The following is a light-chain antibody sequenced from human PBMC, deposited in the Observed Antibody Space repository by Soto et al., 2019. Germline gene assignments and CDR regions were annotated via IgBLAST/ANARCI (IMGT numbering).Light chain of an antibody. J-gene: IGKJ2*01. CDR2: WAT. V-gene: IGKV4-1*01. CDR1: QSVVYSSNNRNY. CDR3: QQSYSVPYT. Sequence: DIVMTQSPDSLAVSLGERATINCKSSQSVVYSSNNRNYLAWFQQKPGQPPKLLIYWATAREYGVPDRFSGSGSGTDFTLSISNVQAEDVAVYYCQQSYSVPYTFGQATRLEIK.